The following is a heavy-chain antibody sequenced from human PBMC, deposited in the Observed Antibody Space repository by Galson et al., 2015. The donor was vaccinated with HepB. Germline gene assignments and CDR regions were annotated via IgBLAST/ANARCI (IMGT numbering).Heavy chain of an antibody. CDR1: GGTFSSYA. J-gene: IGHJ3*02. V-gene: IGHV1-69*13. Sequence: SVKVSCKASGGTFSSYAISWVRQAPGQGLERMGGIIPIFGTATYAQKFQGRVTITADESTSTAYMELSSLRSEDTAVYYCARDRGGSSWSLLPGAFDIWGQGTMVTVSS. CDR2: IIPIFGTA. CDR3: ARDRGGSSWSLLPGAFDI. D-gene: IGHD6-13*01.